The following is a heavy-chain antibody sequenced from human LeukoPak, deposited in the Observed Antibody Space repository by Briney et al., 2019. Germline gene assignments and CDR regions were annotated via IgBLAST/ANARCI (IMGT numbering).Heavy chain of an antibody. CDR1: GGTFSSYA. CDR2: IIPIFGTA. CDR3: AREGEDGKNWDY. V-gene: IGHV1-69*05. Sequence: SVTVSCKASGGTFSSYAISWVRQAPGQGLEWMGGIIPIFGTANYAQKFQGRVTITTDESTSTAYMELSSLRSEDTAVYYCAREGEDGKNWDYWGQGTLVTVSS. J-gene: IGHJ4*02. D-gene: IGHD5-24*01.